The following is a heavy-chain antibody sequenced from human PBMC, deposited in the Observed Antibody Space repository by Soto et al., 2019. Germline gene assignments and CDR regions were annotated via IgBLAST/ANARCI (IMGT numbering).Heavy chain of an antibody. Sequence: ASVKVSCKASGYTFTSYYIHWVRQAPGQGLEWMGVINSSGGSTSNAKKFQGRVTMTRDTSTSTVYIQMSSLRSEDTAVYYCARDLMTTVTTRRCYYYYYGMDVWGQGXTVTVSS. CDR1: GYTFTSYY. D-gene: IGHD4-4*01. V-gene: IGHV1-46*01. J-gene: IGHJ6*02. CDR2: INSSGGST. CDR3: ARDLMTTVTTRRCYYYYYGMDV.